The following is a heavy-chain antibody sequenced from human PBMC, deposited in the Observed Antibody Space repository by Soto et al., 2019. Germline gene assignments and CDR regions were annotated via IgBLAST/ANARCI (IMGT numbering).Heavy chain of an antibody. J-gene: IGHJ6*02. CDR3: ARGKGMEENYYYYGMDV. D-gene: IGHD1-1*01. Sequence: ASEKVSCKASGYTISTYALHWVRQAPGQGLEWMGWINGGNGHTRYSQKFKDRVTISRDTPASTAYMELSGLRSEDTAVYYCARGKGMEENYYYYGMDVWGQGTTATVSS. V-gene: IGHV1-3*01. CDR2: INGGNGHT. CDR1: GYTISTYA.